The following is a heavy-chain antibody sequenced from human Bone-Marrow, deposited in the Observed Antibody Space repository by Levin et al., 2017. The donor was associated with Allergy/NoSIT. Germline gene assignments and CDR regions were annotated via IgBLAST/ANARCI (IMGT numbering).Heavy chain of an antibody. CDR2: IRSKAYGGTT. V-gene: IGHV3-49*03. D-gene: IGHD2-15*01. Sequence: PGGSLRLSCTASGFTFRDYAMSWFRQAPGKGLEWVGFIRSKAYGGTTEYAASVKGRFTISRDDSKSIAYLQMNSLKTEDTAVYYCTREREGYCSGGSCYSRSIYWGQGTLVTVSS. J-gene: IGHJ4*02. CDR3: TREREGYCSGGSCYSRSIY. CDR1: GFTFRDYA.